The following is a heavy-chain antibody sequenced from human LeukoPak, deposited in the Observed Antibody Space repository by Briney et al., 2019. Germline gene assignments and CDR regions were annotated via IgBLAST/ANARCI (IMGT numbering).Heavy chain of an antibody. CDR1: GGSISSDDYY. D-gene: IGHD2-2*02. J-gene: IGHJ3*02. CDR2: IYYSGSN. CDR3: ARHPGGYCSSTSCYTGGVFDI. Sequence: SETLSLTCTVAGGSISSDDYYWSWIRQPPGKGLEWIGYIYYSGSNHYTPSLKSRVTISVDTSRNQFSLKLSSVTAADTAVYYCARHPGGYCSSTSCYTGGVFDIWGQGTMVTMSS. V-gene: IGHV4-30-4*01.